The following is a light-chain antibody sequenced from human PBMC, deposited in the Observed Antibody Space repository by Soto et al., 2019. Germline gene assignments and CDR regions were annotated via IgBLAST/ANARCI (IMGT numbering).Light chain of an antibody. CDR3: ASFAGSNNFVV. CDR2: EVN. CDR1: SSDVGGYNS. Sequence: QSVLTQPPSASGSPGQSVAISCTGTSSDVGGYNSVSWYQHHPGKAPKFIIYEVNKRPSGVPDRFSGSKSGNTASLTVSGLQAEDEADYFCASFAGSNNFVVFGGGTKVTVL. V-gene: IGLV2-8*01. J-gene: IGLJ2*01.